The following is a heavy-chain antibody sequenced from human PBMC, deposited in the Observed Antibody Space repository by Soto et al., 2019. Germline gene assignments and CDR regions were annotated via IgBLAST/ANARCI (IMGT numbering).Heavy chain of an antibody. D-gene: IGHD3-22*01. V-gene: IGHV4-34*01. CDR1: GGSFSGYY. J-gene: IGHJ4*02. CDR3: ARVRMEHALSYDSSGPSDY. CDR2: INHSGST. Sequence: PSETLSLTCAVSGGSFSGYYWSWIRQPPGKGLEWIGEINHSGSTNYNPSLKSRATISVDTSKNQFSLKLSSVTAADTAVYYCARVRMEHALSYDSSGPSDYCGQGTLVPVSS.